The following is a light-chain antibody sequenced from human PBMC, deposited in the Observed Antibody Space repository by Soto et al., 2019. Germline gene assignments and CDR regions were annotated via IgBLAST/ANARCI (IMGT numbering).Light chain of an antibody. V-gene: IGKV1-33*01. CDR3: QQYRSLPLT. Sequence: DIQMTQSPSSLSASVGDRITISCQASQGISRELNWYQQKPGKGPELLIYGASNLHTGVPSRFSGSASTSGPGTHFSLTITALQPADVATYYCQQYRSLPLTFGGGTKVEI. CDR1: QGISRE. CDR2: GAS. J-gene: IGKJ4*01.